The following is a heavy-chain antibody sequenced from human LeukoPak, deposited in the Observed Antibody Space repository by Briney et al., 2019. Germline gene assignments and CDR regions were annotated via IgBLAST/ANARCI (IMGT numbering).Heavy chain of an antibody. CDR1: GFTFSNYE. CDR2: ITGSGRTA. Sequence: PGGSLRLSCVASGFTFSNYEMNWVRQAPGKGLEWVSYITGSGRTAEYADSVKGRFTISRDSARNSLYLQMNSLRVEDTSIYYCARELRGSGFDPWGQGTRVTVSS. CDR3: ARELRGSGFDP. D-gene: IGHD6-19*01. V-gene: IGHV3-48*03. J-gene: IGHJ5*02.